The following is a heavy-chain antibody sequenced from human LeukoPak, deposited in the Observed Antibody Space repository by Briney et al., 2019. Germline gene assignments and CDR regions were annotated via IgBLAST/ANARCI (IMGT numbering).Heavy chain of an antibody. CDR1: GYTFTSYD. CDR2: MNPNSGNT. V-gene: IGHV1-8*01. CDR3: ARGPFLTTGYDY. Sequence: ASAKVSCKASGYTFTSYDINWVRQATGQGLEWMGWMNPNSGNTGYAQKFQGRVTMTRNTSISTAYMELSSLRSEDTAVYYCARGPFLTTGYDYWGQGTLVTVSS. J-gene: IGHJ4*02. D-gene: IGHD4-4*01.